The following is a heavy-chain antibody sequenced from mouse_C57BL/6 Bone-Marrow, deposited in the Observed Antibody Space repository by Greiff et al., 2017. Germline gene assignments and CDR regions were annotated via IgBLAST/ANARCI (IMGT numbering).Heavy chain of an antibody. CDR2: ISDGGSYT. D-gene: IGHD2-5*01. V-gene: IGHV5-4*01. J-gene: IGHJ2*01. CDR1: GFTFSSYA. CDR3: ARDDYSNGYYFDY. Sequence: EVKVVESGGGLVKPGGSLKLSCAASGFTFSSYAMSWVRQTPEKRLEWVATISDGGSYTYYPDNVKGRFTISRDNAKNNLYLQMSHLKSEDTAMYYCARDDYSNGYYFDYWGQGTTLTVSS.